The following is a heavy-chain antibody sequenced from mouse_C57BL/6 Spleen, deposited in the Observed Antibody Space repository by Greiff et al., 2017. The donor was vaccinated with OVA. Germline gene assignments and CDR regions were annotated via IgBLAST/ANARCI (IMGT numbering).Heavy chain of an antibody. CDR3: ARRGIYYGNYERYLDY. CDR1: GFTFSSYT. D-gene: IGHD2-1*01. J-gene: IGHJ2*01. CDR2: ISGGGGNT. Sequence: EVKLMESGGGLVKPGGSLKLSCAASGFTFSSYTMSWVRQTPEKRLEWVATISGGGGNTYYPDSVKGRFTISRDNAKNTLYLQMSSLRSEDTALYYCARRGIYYGNYERYLDYWGQGTTLTVSS. V-gene: IGHV5-9*01.